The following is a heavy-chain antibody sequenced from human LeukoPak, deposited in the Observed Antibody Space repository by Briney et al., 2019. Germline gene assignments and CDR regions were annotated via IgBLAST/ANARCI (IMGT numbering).Heavy chain of an antibody. CDR3: ARDEGGNRTYYYDSSGYPLDY. J-gene: IGHJ4*02. CDR1: GFTFSSYS. Sequence: GGSLRLSCAASGFTFSSYSMNWVRQAPGKGLEWVSYISSSSTIYYADSVKGRFTISRDNSKNTLYLQMGSLRAEDMAVYYCARDEGGNRTYYYDSSGYPLDYWGQGTLVTVSS. CDR2: ISSSSTI. V-gene: IGHV3-48*01. D-gene: IGHD3-22*01.